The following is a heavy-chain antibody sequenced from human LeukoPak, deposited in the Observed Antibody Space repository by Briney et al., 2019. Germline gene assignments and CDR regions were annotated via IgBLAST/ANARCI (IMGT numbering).Heavy chain of an antibody. CDR1: GFTFSSYG. V-gene: IGHV3-23*01. D-gene: IGHD3-16*01. CDR3: TKAKYYHFDY. J-gene: IGHJ4*02. CDR2: ISGSDDST. Sequence: GGSLRLSCVASGFTFSSYGMSWVRQAPGKGLEWVSAISGSDDSTYYADSVRGRFTISRDVSKNTLFLQMNSLRAEDTALYYCTKAKYYHFDYWGQGTLVTVSS.